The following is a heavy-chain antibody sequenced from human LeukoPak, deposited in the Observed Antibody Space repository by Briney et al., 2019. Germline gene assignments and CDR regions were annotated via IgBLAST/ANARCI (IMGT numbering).Heavy chain of an antibody. J-gene: IGHJ4*02. D-gene: IGHD5-18*01. V-gene: IGHV3-23*01. CDR3: ANREGGYTYDPFDY. Sequence: GGSLRLSCAASGFTFSTYAMSWVRQAPGRGLEWVSAISGSSDTTYYADSVKGRFTISRDNSKNTLYLQMNSLRAVDTAVYYCANREGGYTYDPFDYWGQGTLVTVSS. CDR1: GFTFSTYA. CDR2: ISGSSDTT.